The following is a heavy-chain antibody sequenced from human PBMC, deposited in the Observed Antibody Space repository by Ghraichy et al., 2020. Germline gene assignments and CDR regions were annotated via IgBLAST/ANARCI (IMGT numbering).Heavy chain of an antibody. CDR1: GFTFDDHG. J-gene: IGHJ6*02. D-gene: IGHD6-19*01. Sequence: LTCAASGFTFDDHGMHWVRQASGKGLEWVSGISWNSGRIGYADSVKGRFTISRDNAKNSLYLEMNSLRTEDTAFYYCAKDYSSGSYYYYGMDVWGPGTTVTVSS. CDR2: ISWNSGRI. V-gene: IGHV3-9*01. CDR3: AKDYSSGSYYYYGMDV.